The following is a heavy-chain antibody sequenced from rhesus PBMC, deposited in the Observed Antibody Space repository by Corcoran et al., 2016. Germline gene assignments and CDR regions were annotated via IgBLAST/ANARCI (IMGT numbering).Heavy chain of an antibody. J-gene: IGHJ4*01. CDR2: IYWEDDK. CDR1: GFSLSISGMG. CDR3: ARLRGSGSWNWNYFDY. D-gene: IGHD6-25*01. Sequence: QVTLKESGPALVKPTQTLTLTCTFSGFSLSISGMGVGWIRQPPGKALEWLASIYWEDDKYHSTSLKSRLTISKDTSKNQVVLTMTHMDPVDTATYFCARLRGSGSWNWNYFDYWGQGVLVTVSS. V-gene: IGHV2S1*01.